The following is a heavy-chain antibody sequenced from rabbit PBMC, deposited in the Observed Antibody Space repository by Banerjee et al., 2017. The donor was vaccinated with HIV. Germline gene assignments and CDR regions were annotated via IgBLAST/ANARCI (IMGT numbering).Heavy chain of an antibody. D-gene: IGHD6-1*01. CDR2: IDPVFGST. CDR1: GFDFSSYG. J-gene: IGHJ4*01. V-gene: IGHV1S47*01. CDR3: VRGEISYTYGYAGYAYANL. Sequence: QEQLVESGGGLVQPGGSLKLSCKASGFDFSSYGVSWVRQAPGKGLEWIGYIDPVFGSTSYASWVNGRFTISSHNAQNTLYLQLNSLTAADTATYFCVRGEISYTYGYAGYAYANLWGQGTLVTVS.